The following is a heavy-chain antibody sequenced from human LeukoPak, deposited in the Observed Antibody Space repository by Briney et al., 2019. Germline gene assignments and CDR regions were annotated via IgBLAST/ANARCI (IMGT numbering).Heavy chain of an antibody. V-gene: IGHV3-23*01. CDR2: VSDSGDTT. CDR1: GFTFSSHA. CDR3: AKEKGQQLVIGTAFDI. J-gene: IGHJ3*02. D-gene: IGHD6-13*01. Sequence: PGGSLRLSCAASGFTFSSHAVSWVRQAPEKGLEWVSGVSDSGDTTYYADSVKGRFTISRDNSKNTLYLQMNSLRAEDTAVYYCAKEKGQQLVIGTAFDIWGQGTMVTVSS.